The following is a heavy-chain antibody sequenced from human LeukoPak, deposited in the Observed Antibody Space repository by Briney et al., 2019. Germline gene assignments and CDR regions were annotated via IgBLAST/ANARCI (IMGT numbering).Heavy chain of an antibody. D-gene: IGHD3-10*01. CDR1: GFIFSDYY. CDR3: ARRLLSGLIRGVPDY. J-gene: IGHJ4*02. V-gene: IGHV3-11*01. Sequence: PGGSLRLSCAASGFIFSDYYMSWIRQAPGKGLEWVSYISSSGHTIYYADSVKGRFTISRDNAKNSLYLQMNSLRAEDTAVYFCARRLLSGLIRGVPDYWGQGTLVTVSS. CDR2: ISSSGHTI.